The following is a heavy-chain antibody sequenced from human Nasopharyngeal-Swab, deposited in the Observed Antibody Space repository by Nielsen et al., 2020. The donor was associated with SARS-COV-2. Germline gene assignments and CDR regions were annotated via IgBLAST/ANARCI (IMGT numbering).Heavy chain of an antibody. D-gene: IGHD4-11*01. CDR1: GFTFSSYS. V-gene: IGHV3-21*01. J-gene: IGHJ6*02. Sequence: GGSLRLSCAASGFTFSSYSMNWVRQAPGKGLEWVSSISSSSSYIYYADSVKGRFTISRDNAKNSLYLQMNSLRAEDTAVYYCARRDTVTPYYYYYGMDVWGQGTTVTVSS. CDR2: ISSSSSYI. CDR3: ARRDTVTPYYYYYGMDV.